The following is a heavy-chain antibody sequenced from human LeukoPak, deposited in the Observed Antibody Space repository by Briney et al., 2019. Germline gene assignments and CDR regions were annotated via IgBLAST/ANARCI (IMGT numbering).Heavy chain of an antibody. D-gene: IGHD6-6*01. Sequence: GGSLRLSCAGSGFILSNAWMSWVRQAPGKGLEWVGRIKSEADGETTDYAAPVKGRFTISRDDSKNTLYLQMNSLRAEDTAVYYCAKALYSSSSHYYYYYYMDVWGKGTTVTVSS. V-gene: IGHV3-15*01. J-gene: IGHJ6*03. CDR2: IKSEADGETT. CDR1: GFILSNAW. CDR3: AKALYSSSSHYYYYYYMDV.